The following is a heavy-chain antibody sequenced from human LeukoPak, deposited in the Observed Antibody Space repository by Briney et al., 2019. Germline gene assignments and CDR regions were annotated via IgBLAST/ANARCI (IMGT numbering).Heavy chain of an antibody. CDR1: GGSISTYY. D-gene: IGHD5-12*01. J-gene: IGHJ5*02. V-gene: IGHV4-59*01. Sequence: PSETLSLTCSVAGGSISTYYWNWIRQPPGKGLEWIGYIYYSGSTNYNPSLNSRVTVPVDTSKNQFSLNLSSVTAADTDVYYCARFETPRGYGRFDPGDQGTLVSVPS. CDR2: IYYSGST. CDR3: ARFETPRGYGRFDP.